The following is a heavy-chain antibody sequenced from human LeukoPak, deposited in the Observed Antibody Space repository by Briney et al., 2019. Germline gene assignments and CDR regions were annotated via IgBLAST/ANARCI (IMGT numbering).Heavy chain of an antibody. CDR3: ARAVRYCSSTSCPKGTYYYYYGMDV. CDR2: ISYDGSNK. CDR1: GFTFSSYA. V-gene: IGHV3-30*04. D-gene: IGHD2-2*01. Sequence: GRSLRLSCAASGFTFSSYAMHWVRQAPGKGLEGVAVISYDGSNKYYADSVKGRFTISRDNSKNTLYLQMNSLRAEDTAVYYCARAVRYCSSTSCPKGTYYYYYGMDVWGKGTTVTVSS. J-gene: IGHJ6*04.